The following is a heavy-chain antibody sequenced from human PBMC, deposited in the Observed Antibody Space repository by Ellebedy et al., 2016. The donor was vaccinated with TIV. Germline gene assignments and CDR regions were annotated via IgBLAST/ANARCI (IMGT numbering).Heavy chain of an antibody. V-gene: IGHV5-51*01. J-gene: IGHJ6*02. CDR2: IYPGDSDT. CDR3: ARLDSYGAYYYYGMDV. Sequence: KVSCXGSGYSFTSYWIGWVRQMPGKGLEWMGIIYPGDSDTRYSPSFQGQVTISADKSISTAYLQWSSLKASDTAMYYCARLDSYGAYYYYGMDVWGQGTTVTVSS. CDR1: GYSFTSYW. D-gene: IGHD3/OR15-3a*01.